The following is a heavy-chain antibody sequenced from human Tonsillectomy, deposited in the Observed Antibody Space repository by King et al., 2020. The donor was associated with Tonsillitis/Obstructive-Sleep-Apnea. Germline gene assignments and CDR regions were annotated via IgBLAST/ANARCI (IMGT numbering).Heavy chain of an antibody. V-gene: IGHV3-15*07. J-gene: IGHJ4*02. D-gene: IGHD3-10*01. CDR3: TTDLGDY. CDR2: IKSNTDGGTT. Sequence: QLVQSGGGLVKPGGSLRLSCAASGFTFSNAWMNWVRQAPGKGLEWVGRIKSNTDGGTTDYAAPVKGRFTISRDDSKNTLYLQMNSLKTEDTAVYYCTTDLGDYWGQGTLVTVSS. CDR1: GFTFSNAW.